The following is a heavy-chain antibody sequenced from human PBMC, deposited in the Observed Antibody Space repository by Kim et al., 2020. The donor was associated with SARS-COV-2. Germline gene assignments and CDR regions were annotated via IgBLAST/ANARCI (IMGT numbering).Heavy chain of an antibody. CDR2: INPNSGGT. D-gene: IGHD6-6*01. V-gene: IGHV1-2*06. J-gene: IGHJ4*02. CDR3: ARAVTTDWLIAARPDFDY. Sequence: ASVKVSCKASGYTFTGYYMHWVRQAPGQGLEWMGRINPNSGGTNYAQKFQGRVTMTRDTSISTAYMELSRLRSDDTAVYYCARAVTTDWLIAARPDFDYWGQGTLVTVSS. CDR1: GYTFTGYY.